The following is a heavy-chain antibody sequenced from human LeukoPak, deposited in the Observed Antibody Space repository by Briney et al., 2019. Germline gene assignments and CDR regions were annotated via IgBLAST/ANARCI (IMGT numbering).Heavy chain of an antibody. V-gene: IGHV3-64*01. D-gene: IGHD5-18*01. Sequence: GGSLRLSCAASGLTFSSYAMHWVRQAPGKGLEYVSAISSNGGSTYYANSVKGRFTISRDNSKNTLYLQMGSLRAEAMAVYYCAREGYSCGYDADAFDIWGQGTMVTVSS. CDR1: GLTFSSYA. CDR2: ISSNGGST. J-gene: IGHJ3*02. CDR3: AREGYSCGYDADAFDI.